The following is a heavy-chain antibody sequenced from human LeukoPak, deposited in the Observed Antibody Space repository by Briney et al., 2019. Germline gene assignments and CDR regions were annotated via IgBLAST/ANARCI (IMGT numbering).Heavy chain of an antibody. V-gene: IGHV5-51*01. J-gene: IGHJ4*02. CDR1: GYSFTSYW. CDR3: ARRGCSDGSCSTTSFDY. CDR2: IYPGDSDI. D-gene: IGHD2-15*01. Sequence: GESLKISCKGSGYSFTSYWIGWVGQMPGKGLEWMGIIYPGDSDIRYSPSFQGQVTISADKSISAAYLQWSSLKASDTAMYYCARRGCSDGSCSTTSFDYWGQGTLVTVSS.